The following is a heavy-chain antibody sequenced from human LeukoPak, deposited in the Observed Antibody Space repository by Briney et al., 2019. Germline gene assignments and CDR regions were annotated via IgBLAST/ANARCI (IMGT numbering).Heavy chain of an antibody. CDR1: GFNFDDYG. J-gene: IGHJ5*02. Sequence: GGSLRLSCVASGFNFDDYGMSWVRQAPGKGLEWVSGINYNGDTTGYAASVKGRFTISKDKAKNSLYLQMNSLRAEDTALYYGAAGRHSTMGNNWFDPWGQGILVTVSS. D-gene: IGHD6-13*01. CDR3: AAGRHSTMGNNWFDP. V-gene: IGHV3-20*04. CDR2: INYNGDTT.